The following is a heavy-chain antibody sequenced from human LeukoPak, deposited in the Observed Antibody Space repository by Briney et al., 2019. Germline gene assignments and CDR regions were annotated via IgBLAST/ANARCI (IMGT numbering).Heavy chain of an antibody. CDR2: IYYSGST. Sequence: TTSETQSLTCTVSGGSISSSSYYWGWIRQPPGKGLEWIGSIYYSGSTYYNPSLKSRVTISVDTSKNQFSLKLSSVAAADTAVYYCAREKPDYYYYYMDVWGKGTTVTVSS. D-gene: IGHD1-14*01. V-gene: IGHV4-39*07. CDR1: GGSISSSSYY. CDR3: AREKPDYYYYYMDV. J-gene: IGHJ6*03.